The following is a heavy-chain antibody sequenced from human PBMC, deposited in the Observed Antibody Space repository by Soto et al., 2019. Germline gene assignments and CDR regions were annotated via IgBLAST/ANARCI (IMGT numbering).Heavy chain of an antibody. Sequence: GGSLRLSCAASGFTFSNYSMNWVRQAPGKGLEWVSYISSSSSTIYYADSVKGRFTISRDNAKNSLYLQMNSLRDEDTAVYYCARDGTRDYDILTGYYAFDIWGQGTMVTVSS. V-gene: IGHV3-48*02. CDR3: ARDGTRDYDILTGYYAFDI. D-gene: IGHD3-9*01. CDR2: ISSSSSTI. J-gene: IGHJ3*02. CDR1: GFTFSNYS.